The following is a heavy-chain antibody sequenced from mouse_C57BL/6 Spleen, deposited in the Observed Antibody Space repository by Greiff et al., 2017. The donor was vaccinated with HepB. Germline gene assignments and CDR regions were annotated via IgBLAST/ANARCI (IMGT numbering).Heavy chain of an antibody. CDR3: AGFDGSSYGFAY. Sequence: VQLQQSGAELVMPGASVKLSCKASGYTFTSYWMHWVKQRPGQGLEWIGEIDPSDSYTNYNQKFKGKSTLTVDKSSSTAYMQLSSLTSEDSAVYYGAGFDGSSYGFAYWGQGTLVTVSA. D-gene: IGHD1-1*01. V-gene: IGHV1-69*01. J-gene: IGHJ3*01. CDR1: GYTFTSYW. CDR2: IDPSDSYT.